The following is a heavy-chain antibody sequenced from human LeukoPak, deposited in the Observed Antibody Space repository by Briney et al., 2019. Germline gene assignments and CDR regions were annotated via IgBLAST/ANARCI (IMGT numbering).Heavy chain of an antibody. CDR3: ARTVAGRGTYYFDY. Sequence: PSETLSLTCTVSGGSISSYYWSWIRQPPGKGLEWIGYIYYSGSTTYNPSLKSRLTISLDKSKNQFSLKLSSMTAADTAVYYCARTVAGRGTYYFDYWGQGTLVTVSS. CDR2: IYYSGST. V-gene: IGHV4-59*12. D-gene: IGHD6-19*01. CDR1: GGSISSYY. J-gene: IGHJ4*02.